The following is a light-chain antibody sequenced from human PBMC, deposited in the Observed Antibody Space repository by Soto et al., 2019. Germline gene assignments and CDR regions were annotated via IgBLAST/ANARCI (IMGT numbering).Light chain of an antibody. CDR3: SSYAGAVV. J-gene: IGLJ2*01. CDR2: EGY. Sequence: QSVLTQPASVSGSPGQSITLSCTGTNYNLVSWYQHRPGKAPNLMIYEGYQRPPGVSDRFSGSQSGNTASLTISGLQAEDEADFYCSSYAGAVVFGGGTKLTVL. CDR1: NYNL. V-gene: IGLV2-23*01.